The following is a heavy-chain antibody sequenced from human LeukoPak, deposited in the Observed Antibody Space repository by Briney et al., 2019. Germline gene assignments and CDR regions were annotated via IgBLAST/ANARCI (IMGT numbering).Heavy chain of an antibody. CDR3: ARGLGAYQFDY. D-gene: IGHD2-2*01. V-gene: IGHV3-74*01. CDR1: GFTFSIYW. J-gene: IGHJ4*02. CDR2: MNSDGSNI. Sequence: GGSLRLSCAASGFTFSIYWMHWVRQAPGKGLVWISAMNSDGSNIRYADSVKGRFTISRDNAKNTLYLQVDSLRAEDTAVYYCARGLGAYQFDYWGQGTLVTVSS.